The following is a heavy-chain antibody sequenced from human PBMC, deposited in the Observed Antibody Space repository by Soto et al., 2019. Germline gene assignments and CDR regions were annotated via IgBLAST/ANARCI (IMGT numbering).Heavy chain of an antibody. CDR3: AHRPGEGNGRASYYGMDV. J-gene: IGHJ6*02. V-gene: IGHV2-5*02. Sequence: QITLKESGPTLVKPTQTLTLTCTFSGFSFTTSGVGVGWVRQPPGKALEWLALLYWDDDKRYSSSLKSRLTLSKDTSKNQVVLTLTNMDPVDTATYYCAHRPGEGNGRASYYGMDVWGQGTTVTVSS. D-gene: IGHD1-26*01. CDR1: GFSFTTSGVG. CDR2: LYWDDDK.